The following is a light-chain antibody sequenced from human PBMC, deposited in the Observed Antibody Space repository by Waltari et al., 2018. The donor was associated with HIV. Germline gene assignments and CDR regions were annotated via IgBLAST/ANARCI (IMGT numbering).Light chain of an antibody. V-gene: IGLV2-23*02. Sequence: QSALTQPASVSGSPGQSITISCTGTSSYVGGYNYVSWYQQHPGKAPKLMIYDVRKRPAGVSNRFSGSKSGNTASLTISGLQAEDEADYYCCSYAGSSTWVFGGGTKLTVL. CDR2: DVR. CDR3: CSYAGSSTWV. J-gene: IGLJ3*02. CDR1: SSYVGGYNY.